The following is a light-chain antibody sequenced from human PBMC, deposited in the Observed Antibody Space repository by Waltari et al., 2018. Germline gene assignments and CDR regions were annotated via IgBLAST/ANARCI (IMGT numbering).Light chain of an antibody. V-gene: IGKV1-12*01. CDR3: QQPISFPLI. CDR1: QFINTW. Sequence: DIQLTQSPSSVSASVGDRVTITCRASQFINTWLAWYQQKPGTAPRLLIYDASILQSGVPSRFSGSGSGTFFSLTISSLQPEDFATYYCQQPISFPLIFGGGTKVEIK. CDR2: DAS. J-gene: IGKJ4*01.